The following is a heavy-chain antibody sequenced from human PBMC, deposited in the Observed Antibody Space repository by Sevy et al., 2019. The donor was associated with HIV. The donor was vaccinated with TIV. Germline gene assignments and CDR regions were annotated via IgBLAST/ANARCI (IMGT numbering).Heavy chain of an antibody. V-gene: IGHV3-49*04. Sequence: GGSLRLSCTASGFTFGDYCMSWVRQAPGKGLEWVAFLKSDVYGGTVDNAASVRGRIVISRDDSKTIAYLQMNDLKTEDTGVYYCTRWKAAQSIFDYWGQGALVTVSS. CDR1: GFTFGDYC. CDR3: TRWKAAQSIFDY. D-gene: IGHD6-13*01. CDR2: LKSDVYGGTV. J-gene: IGHJ4*02.